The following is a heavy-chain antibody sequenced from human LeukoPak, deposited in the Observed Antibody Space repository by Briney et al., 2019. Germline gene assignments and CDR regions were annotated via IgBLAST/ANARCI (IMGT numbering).Heavy chain of an antibody. CDR2: IIPIFGTA. J-gene: IGHJ4*02. V-gene: IGHV1-69*13. D-gene: IGHD1-26*01. CDR1: GGTFSSYA. CDR3: ASPISLNSGSYLRFDY. Sequence: SVKVSCKASGGTFSSYAISCVRQAPGQGLEWMGGIIPIFGTANYAQKFQGRVTITADESTSTAYMELSSLRSEDTAVYYCASPISLNSGSYLRFDYWGQGTLVTVSS.